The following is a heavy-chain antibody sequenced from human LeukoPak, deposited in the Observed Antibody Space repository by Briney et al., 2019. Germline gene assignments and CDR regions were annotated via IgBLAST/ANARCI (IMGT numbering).Heavy chain of an antibody. CDR1: GLTFSNSW. CDR3: ARVSGLGTNEYYQY. J-gene: IGHJ1*01. CDR2: INNDGGYT. V-gene: IGHV3-74*01. Sequence: GGSPRLSCAASGLTFSNSWMHWVGQAPGKGLLCVSRINNDGGYTSYADSVKGRFTISRDNAKNTLNLQMNSLRAEDTAVYYCARVSGLGTNEYYQYWGQGTLVTVHS. D-gene: IGHD3-10*01.